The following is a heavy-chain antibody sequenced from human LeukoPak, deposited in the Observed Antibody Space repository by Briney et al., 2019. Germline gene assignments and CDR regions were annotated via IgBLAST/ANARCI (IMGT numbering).Heavy chain of an antibody. Sequence: SGTLPLTCAVSGGSISSSNWWSWVRQPPGKGLEWIGEIYHSGSTNYNPSLKSRVTISVDKSKNQFSLKLSSVTAADTAVYYCARIVVVVITTSGAFDIWGQGTMVTVSS. D-gene: IGHD3-22*01. J-gene: IGHJ3*02. CDR2: IYHSGST. V-gene: IGHV4-4*02. CDR1: GGSISSSNW. CDR3: ARIVVVVITTSGAFDI.